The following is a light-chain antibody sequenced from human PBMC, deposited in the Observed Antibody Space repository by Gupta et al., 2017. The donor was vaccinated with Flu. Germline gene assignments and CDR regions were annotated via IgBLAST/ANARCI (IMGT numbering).Light chain of an antibody. Sequence: DIQMTQSPSSLSASVGDRVTITCQASQDISNYLNWYQQKPGKAPKLLIYDASNLDTGVPSRFSGSGSGTDVTFTISIRQLEAIATYYCQRYETLPPLAFGGGTRVEIK. V-gene: IGKV1-33*01. J-gene: IGKJ4*01. CDR1: QDISNY. CDR2: DAS. CDR3: QRYETLPPLA.